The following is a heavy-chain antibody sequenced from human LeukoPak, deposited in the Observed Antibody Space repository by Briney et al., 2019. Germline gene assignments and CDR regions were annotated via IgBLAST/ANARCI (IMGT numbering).Heavy chain of an antibody. CDR1: GFTFSSYG. D-gene: IGHD3-10*01. V-gene: IGHV3-30*18. Sequence: PGRSLGLSCAASGFTFSSYGMHWVRQAPGKGLEWVAVISYDGSNKYYADSVKGRFTISRDNSKNTLYLQMNSLRAEDTAVYYCAKDGPILLWFGELSGWFDPWGQGTLVTVSS. CDR2: ISYDGSNK. J-gene: IGHJ5*02. CDR3: AKDGPILLWFGELSGWFDP.